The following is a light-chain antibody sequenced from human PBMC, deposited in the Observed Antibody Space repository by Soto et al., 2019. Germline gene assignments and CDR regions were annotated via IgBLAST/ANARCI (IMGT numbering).Light chain of an antibody. J-gene: IGKJ4*01. CDR1: QSVSSSY. CDR2: GAS. CDR3: QKYGSSPLT. Sequence: EIVLTQSPGTLSLSPGEMATLSCSASQSVSSSYLAWYQQKPGQAPRLIVYGASIRATGIPDRFSGSGSGTDFTLTISRLDPEDFAVYYCQKYGSSPLTFGGGTKVDIK. V-gene: IGKV3-20*01.